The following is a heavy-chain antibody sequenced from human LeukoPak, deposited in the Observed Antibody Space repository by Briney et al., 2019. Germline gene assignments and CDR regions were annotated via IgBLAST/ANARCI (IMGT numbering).Heavy chain of an antibody. CDR3: ARGHSSGWYYFDS. D-gene: IGHD6-19*01. Sequence: GGSLRLSCAASGFTFSSYAMNWVRRAPGRGLEWVSTISGSGGTTHFADSVKGRFTISRDNSGSTLYLQMNSLRAEDTAVYWCARGHSSGWYYFDSWGQGTLVTVSS. J-gene: IGHJ4*02. CDR2: ISGSGGTT. V-gene: IGHV3-23*01. CDR1: GFTFSSYA.